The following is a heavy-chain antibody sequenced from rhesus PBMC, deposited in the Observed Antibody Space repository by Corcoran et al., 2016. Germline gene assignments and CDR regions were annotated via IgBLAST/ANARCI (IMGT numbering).Heavy chain of an antibody. CDR3: AKDEGDSSGWAFDY. D-gene: IGHD6-31*01. CDR2: SNRGGSKT. CDR1: GFTFSNYW. Sequence: EVQLVESGGGLAKPGGSLRLSCAASGFTFSNYWMNWVRQAPGKGLEWVAGSNRGGSKTDSADAVKCRFTISRDNSKNTLSLQMDSLRAEDTAVYYCAKDEGDSSGWAFDYWGQGVLVTVSS. J-gene: IGHJ4*01. V-gene: IGHV3S25*01.